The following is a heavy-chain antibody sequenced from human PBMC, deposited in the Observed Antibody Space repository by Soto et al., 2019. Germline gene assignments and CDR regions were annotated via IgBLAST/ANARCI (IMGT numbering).Heavy chain of an antibody. J-gene: IGHJ6*03. V-gene: IGHV4-59*01. CDR2: IYYSGST. Sequence: SETLSLTCTVSGCSISSYYWSWIRQPPGKGLEWIGYIYYSGSTNYNPSLKSRVTISVDTSKNQFSLKLSSVTAADTAVYYCARGHSYYYYYMDVWGKGTTVTVSS. CDR1: GCSISSYY. CDR3: ARGHSYYYYYMDV.